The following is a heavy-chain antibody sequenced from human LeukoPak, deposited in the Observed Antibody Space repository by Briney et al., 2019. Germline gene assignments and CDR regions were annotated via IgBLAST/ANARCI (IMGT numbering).Heavy chain of an antibody. CDR3: ARQPSGTAAFDI. D-gene: IGHD1/OR15-1a*01. J-gene: IGHJ3*02. CDR1: GGSISSYY. Sequence: SETLSLTCAVSGGSISSYYWSWIRQPPGKGLEWIAYIYYNGNTNYNPSFKSRVTISVDTSKNQFSLKLSSVAAADTAIYYCARQPSGTAAFDIWGQGTMVIVSS. V-gene: IGHV4-59*08. CDR2: IYYNGNT.